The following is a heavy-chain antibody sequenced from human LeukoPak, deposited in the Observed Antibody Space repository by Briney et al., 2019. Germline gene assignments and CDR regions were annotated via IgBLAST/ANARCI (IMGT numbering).Heavy chain of an antibody. CDR2: ISRGGRTV. CDR3: ATYRQVLLPFES. Sequence: PGGSLRLSCAASGFTFSNYEMNWVRQAPGKGLDWVAYISRGGRTVDYADSVRGRFTIYRDNSKSILSLQMNSLRAEDTAIYYCATYRQVLLPFESWGQGTLVTVSS. V-gene: IGHV3-48*03. D-gene: IGHD5-18*01. CDR1: GFTFSNYE. J-gene: IGHJ4*02.